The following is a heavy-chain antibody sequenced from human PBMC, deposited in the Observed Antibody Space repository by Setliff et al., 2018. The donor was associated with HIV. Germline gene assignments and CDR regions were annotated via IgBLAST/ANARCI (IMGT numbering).Heavy chain of an antibody. CDR3: AKGYNADWYFFDY. Sequence: GSLRLSCATSGFTFSSYAMSWVRQAPGEGLEWVSAISGSGDSTYYADSVKGRFTISRDNSKNTLFLQVSSLRADDTAVYYCAKGYNADWYFFDYWGQGTLVTVSS. D-gene: IGHD1-20*01. V-gene: IGHV3-23*01. CDR1: GFTFSSYA. CDR2: ISGSGDST. J-gene: IGHJ4*02.